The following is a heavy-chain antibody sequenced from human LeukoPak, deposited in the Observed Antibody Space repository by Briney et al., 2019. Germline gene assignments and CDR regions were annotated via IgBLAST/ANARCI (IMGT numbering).Heavy chain of an antibody. CDR2: ISYDGSNK. CDR1: GFTFSSYA. J-gene: IGHJ6*03. CDR3: TTAPLLRYYMDV. D-gene: IGHD3-9*01. Sequence: GGSLRLSCAASGFTFSSYAMHWVRQAPGKGLEWVAVISYDGSNKYYADSVKGRFTISRDNSKNTLYLQMNSLKTEDTAVYYCTTAPLLRYYMDVWGKGTTVTVSS. V-gene: IGHV3-30-3*01.